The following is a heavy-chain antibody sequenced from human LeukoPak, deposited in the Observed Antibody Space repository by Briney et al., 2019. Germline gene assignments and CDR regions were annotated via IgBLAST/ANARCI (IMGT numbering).Heavy chain of an antibody. CDR3: ARAGDYGDYNDYMDV. J-gene: IGHJ6*03. V-gene: IGHV4-34*01. CDR2: INHSGST. CDR1: GGSISGYY. Sequence: PSETLSLTCTVSGGSISGYYWSWIRQPPGKGLEWIGEINHSGSTNYNPSLKSRVTISVDTSKNQFSLKLSSVTAADTAVYYCARAGDYGDYNDYMDVWGKGTTVTVSS. D-gene: IGHD4-17*01.